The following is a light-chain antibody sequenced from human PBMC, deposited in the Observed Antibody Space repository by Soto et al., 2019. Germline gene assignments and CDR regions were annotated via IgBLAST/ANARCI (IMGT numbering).Light chain of an antibody. V-gene: IGKV1-39*01. CDR2: AAS. CDR1: QTITTY. CDR3: QQTYSTPHT. Sequence: DIQMTQSQSSLSASVGDRVTITCRASQTITTYLNWYHQRPGKAPKLLIFAASSLQSGVPSRFSGSGSGTDFTLTISSLQPEDVATYYCQQTYSTPHTFGPGTQLEIK. J-gene: IGKJ2*01.